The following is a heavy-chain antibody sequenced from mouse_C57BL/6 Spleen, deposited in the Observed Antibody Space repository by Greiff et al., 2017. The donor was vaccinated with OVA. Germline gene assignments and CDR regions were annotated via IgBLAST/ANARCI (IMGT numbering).Heavy chain of an antibody. V-gene: IGHV1-52*01. J-gene: IGHJ1*03. CDR1: GYTFTSYW. CDR2: IDPSDSET. CDR3: AGGGSSYVGYFDV. D-gene: IGHD1-1*01. Sequence: QVQLQQPGAELVRPGSSVKLSCKASGYTFTSYWMHWVKQRPIQGLEWIGNIDPSDSETHYNQKFKDKATLTVDKSSSTAYMQLSSLTSEDSAVYYCAGGGSSYVGYFDVWGTGTTVTVSS.